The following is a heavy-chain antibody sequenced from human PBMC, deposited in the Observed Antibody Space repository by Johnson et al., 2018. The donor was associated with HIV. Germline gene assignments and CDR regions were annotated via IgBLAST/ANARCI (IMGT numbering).Heavy chain of an antibody. CDR1: GFTFSVHA. V-gene: IGHV3-30*04. Sequence: QVQLVESGGGAVQPGMSLRLSCAASGFTFSVHAMHWVRQAPGKGLEWVAVISSQGSTSYYADSVKGRFSVSRDNSKNTLYLQMNSLGLGDTAVYYCARDGSGHAVVVTATRRGYGFGLDMWGQGTMVTVSS. CDR3: ARDGSGHAVVVTATRRGYGFGLDM. J-gene: IGHJ3*02. D-gene: IGHD2-21*02. CDR2: ISSQGSTS.